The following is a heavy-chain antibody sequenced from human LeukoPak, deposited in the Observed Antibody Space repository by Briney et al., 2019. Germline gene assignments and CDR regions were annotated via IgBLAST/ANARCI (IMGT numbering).Heavy chain of an antibody. CDR2: ISGSGSST. CDR3: AKVGIRISLIVVVFTTADDWYFDL. Sequence: GGSLRLSCAASGFTFSNYAMSWVRQAPGKGLEWVSGISGSGSSTYYADSVKCRLTISRDNSKNTLYLQMDSLRAEDTAVYYCAKVGIRISLIVVVFTTADDWYFDLWGRGTLVTVSS. V-gene: IGHV3-23*01. J-gene: IGHJ2*01. CDR1: GFTFSNYA. D-gene: IGHD3-22*01.